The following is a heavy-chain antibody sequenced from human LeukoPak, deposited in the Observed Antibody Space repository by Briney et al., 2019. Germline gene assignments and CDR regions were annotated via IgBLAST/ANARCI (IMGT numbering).Heavy chain of an antibody. D-gene: IGHD6-13*01. Sequence: SETLSLTCTVSGGSISSYYWSWIRQPPGKGLEWIGYIYYSGSTTYNPSLKSRVTISVDTSKNQFSLKLSSVTAADTAVYYCARVPSSSWYYFDYWGQGTLVTVSS. J-gene: IGHJ4*02. CDR1: GGSISSYY. V-gene: IGHV4-59*01. CDR2: IYYSGST. CDR3: ARVPSSSWYYFDY.